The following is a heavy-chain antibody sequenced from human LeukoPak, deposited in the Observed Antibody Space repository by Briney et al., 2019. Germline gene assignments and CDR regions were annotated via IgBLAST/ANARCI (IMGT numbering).Heavy chain of an antibody. V-gene: IGHV1-8*01. CDR1: GYIFTNYD. J-gene: IGHJ4*02. CDR2: MNPNSGNT. Sequence: AWVTVSFKATGYIFTNYDINWLGQASARGLEGVGWMNPNSGNTSYAQKFHGRVTMNRNPCISTAYMEMSSLRSEEPAVYYCARGRRYYGSGSLSRGDYWGQGTLVTVSS. D-gene: IGHD3-10*01. CDR3: ARGRRYYGSGSLSRGDY.